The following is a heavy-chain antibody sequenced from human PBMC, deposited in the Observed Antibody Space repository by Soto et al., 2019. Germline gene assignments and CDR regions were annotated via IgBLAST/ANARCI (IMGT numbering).Heavy chain of an antibody. Sequence: QVQLVQSGAEVKKPGASVKVSCKASGYTFTSYGIIWVRQAPGQGLEWMGWISAYNGNTNYAQKLQGRVTMTTDTSTSTAYRELRSLRSDDTAVYYCARGGDIAVAGTPNWTFDYWGQGTLVTVSS. CDR2: ISAYNGNT. CDR3: ARGGDIAVAGTPNWTFDY. D-gene: IGHD6-19*01. CDR1: GYTFTSYG. V-gene: IGHV1-18*01. J-gene: IGHJ4*02.